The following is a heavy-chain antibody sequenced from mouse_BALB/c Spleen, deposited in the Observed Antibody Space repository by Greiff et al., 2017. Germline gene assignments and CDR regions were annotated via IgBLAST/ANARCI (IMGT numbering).Heavy chain of an antibody. CDR3: YDGKGYYYAMDY. Sequence: QVQLQQPGAELVKPGASVKLSCKASGYTFTSYCMHWVKLRPGQGFEWIGEINPSNGGTNYNEKFKRKATLTVDKSSSTAYMQLSSLTSEDSAVYCCYDGKGYYYAMDYWGQGTAVTVS. CDR2: INPSNGGT. D-gene: IGHD2-1*01. J-gene: IGHJ4*01. V-gene: IGHV1S16*01. CDR1: GYTFTSYC.